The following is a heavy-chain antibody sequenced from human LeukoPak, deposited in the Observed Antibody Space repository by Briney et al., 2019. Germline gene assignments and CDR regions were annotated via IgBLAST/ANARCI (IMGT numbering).Heavy chain of an antibody. CDR2: ISYDGSNK. V-gene: IGHV3-30*04. D-gene: IGHD1-26*01. J-gene: IGHJ4*02. Sequence: GGSLRLSCAASGFTFSSYAMHWVRQAPGKGLEWVAVISYDGSNKYYADSVKGRFTISRDNSKNTLYLQMNSLRAEDTAVYYCARDGHDSGSYIDYWGQGTLVTVSS. CDR3: ARDGHDSGSYIDY. CDR1: GFTFSSYA.